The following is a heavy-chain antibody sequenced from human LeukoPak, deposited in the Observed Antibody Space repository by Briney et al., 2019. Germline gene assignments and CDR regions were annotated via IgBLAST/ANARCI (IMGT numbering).Heavy chain of an antibody. J-gene: IGHJ4*02. D-gene: IGHD2-15*01. CDR1: GFTFSNYW. CDR2: INSDGSST. CDR3: ARGGSCSGGNCKYTRKEIDY. Sequence: QPGGSLRLSCAASGFTFSNYWMHWVRQAPGKGLVWVSRINSDGSSTTYADSVKGRFTISRDNAKNTLYLQMNSLRVEDTAIYYCARGGSCSGGNCKYTRKEIDYWGQGTLVTVSS. V-gene: IGHV3-74*01.